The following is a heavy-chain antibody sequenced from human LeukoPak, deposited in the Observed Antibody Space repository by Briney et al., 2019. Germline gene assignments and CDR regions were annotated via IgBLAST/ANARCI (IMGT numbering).Heavy chain of an antibody. CDR3: ARLYTSGWYQAFAY. J-gene: IGHJ4*02. D-gene: IGHD6-19*01. CDR1: GYSFSNYW. CDR2: IFPGDSDT. Sequence: RGESLKISCKGSGYSFSNYWIGWVRQMPGKGLEWMGLIFPGDSDTRNSPSFHGQVIISADKSIRTAYLQLSSLKASDTAMYYCARLYTSGWYQAFAYWGQGTLVTVSS. V-gene: IGHV5-51*01.